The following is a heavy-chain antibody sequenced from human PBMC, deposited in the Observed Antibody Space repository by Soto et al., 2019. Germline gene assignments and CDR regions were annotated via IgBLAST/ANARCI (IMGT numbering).Heavy chain of an antibody. D-gene: IGHD5-12*01. CDR2: TYYRSKWYN. Sequence: KQSQTLSLPCAISGDSVSSNSAAWNWIRQSPSRGLEWLGRTYYRSKWYNDYAVSVKSRITINPDTSKNQFSLQLNSVTPEDTAVYYCARGIRRMATIKGGTSSFDYWGQGTLVTVSS. J-gene: IGHJ4*02. CDR1: GDSVSSNSAA. V-gene: IGHV6-1*01. CDR3: ARGIRRMATIKGGTSSFDY.